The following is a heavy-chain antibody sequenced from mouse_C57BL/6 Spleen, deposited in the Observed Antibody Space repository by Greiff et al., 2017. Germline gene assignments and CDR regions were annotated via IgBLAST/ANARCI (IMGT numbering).Heavy chain of an antibody. J-gene: IGHJ4*01. Sequence: EVKLVESGGGLVKPGGSLKLSCAASGFTFSDYGMHWVRQAPEKGLEWVAYISSGSSTIYYADTVKGRFIISRDNAKNTLFLQMTSLRSEDTAMYDCARTTVYAMDYWGQGTSVTVSS. CDR2: ISSGSSTI. CDR1: GFTFSDYG. V-gene: IGHV5-17*01. CDR3: ARTTVYAMDY.